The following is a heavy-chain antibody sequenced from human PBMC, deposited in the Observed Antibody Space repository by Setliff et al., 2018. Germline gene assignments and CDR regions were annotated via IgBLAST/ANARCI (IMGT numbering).Heavy chain of an antibody. D-gene: IGHD6-13*01. J-gene: IGHJ4*02. Sequence: PGGSLRLSCAASGFSVSSNYMSWVRQAPGKGLEWVSVIYSGDSGGSTYYADSVRGRFTISRDNSKKTLYLQMNSLRAEDTAVYYCVKDVVGYSSTWPKRDYFDYWGQGTLVTVSS. CDR2: IYSGDSGGST. CDR3: VKDVVGYSSTWPKRDYFDY. V-gene: IGHV3-53*01. CDR1: GFSVSSNY.